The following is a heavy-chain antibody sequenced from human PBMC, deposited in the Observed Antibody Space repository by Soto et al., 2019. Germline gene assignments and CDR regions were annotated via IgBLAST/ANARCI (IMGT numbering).Heavy chain of an antibody. CDR3: ANDRVGEHSSGWPQGY. CDR2: ISNDGSNK. D-gene: IGHD6-19*01. J-gene: IGHJ4*02. V-gene: IGHV3-30*18. Sequence: QVQLVESGGGVVQPGRSLRLSCAASGFTFSGYGMHWVRQAPGKGLEWVAVISNDGSNKYYVDSVKGRFTISRDNCKSTLDLQMNRLRAEDTAVYYCANDRVGEHSSGWPQGYCGQGTLVTVSS. CDR1: GFTFSGYG.